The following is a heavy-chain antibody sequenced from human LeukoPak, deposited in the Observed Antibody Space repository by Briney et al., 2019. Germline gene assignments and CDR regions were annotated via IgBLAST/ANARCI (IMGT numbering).Heavy chain of an antibody. V-gene: IGHV1-18*01. J-gene: IGHJ5*02. CDR3: ARDSFPIVATIWVGPRGHTSINWFDP. D-gene: IGHD5-12*01. CDR2: ISAYNGNT. Sequence: GASVKVSCKASGYTFTSYGISWVRQAPGQGLEWMGWISAYNGNTNYAQKLQGRVTMTTDTSTSTAYMELRSLRSDDTAVYYCARDSFPIVATIWVGPRGHTSINWFDPWGQGTLVTVSS. CDR1: GYTFTSYG.